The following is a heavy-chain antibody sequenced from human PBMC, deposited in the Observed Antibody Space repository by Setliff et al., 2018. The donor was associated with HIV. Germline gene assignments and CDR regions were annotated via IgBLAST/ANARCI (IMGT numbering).Heavy chain of an antibody. Sequence: PGWSLRLSCAASEFSFSTSWMHWVRQAPGKGLVWVSTINSDGSTTTYADSVKGRFTISRDNAKNTLYLQMNSLRGEDAAVYYCHCFMAGWGKGTTVTVSS. CDR2: INSDGSTT. CDR3: HCFMAG. V-gene: IGHV3-74*03. CDR1: EFSFSTSW. J-gene: IGHJ6*03.